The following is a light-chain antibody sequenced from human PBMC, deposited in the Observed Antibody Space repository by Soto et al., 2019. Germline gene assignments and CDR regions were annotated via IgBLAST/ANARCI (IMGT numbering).Light chain of an antibody. Sequence: VLTQPPSASGTPGQKVFISCSGSSSNIGGTNYAYWYQQLPGAAPKLLMHSNNLRPSGVPERISGSKFGTAASLAISGLRSEDEAVYYCASWDDRLGAVIFGGGTKSPS. J-gene: IGLJ2*01. CDR1: SSNIGGTNY. V-gene: IGLV1-47*02. CDR3: ASWDDRLGAVI. CDR2: SNN.